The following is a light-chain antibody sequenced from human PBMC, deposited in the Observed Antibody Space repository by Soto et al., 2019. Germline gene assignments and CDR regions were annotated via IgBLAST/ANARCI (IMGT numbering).Light chain of an antibody. CDR2: GAS. CDR1: QSVSSY. J-gene: IGKJ1*01. V-gene: IGKV3-20*01. CDR3: QQYGSSPRT. Sequence: EIVLTQSPGTLSLSPGERATLSCMASQSVSSYLAWYQQKPGQAPRLLIYGASSRDTGIPDRFSGSGSGTDFTLTINSLEPEDFALYYCQQYGSSPRTFGQGTKVEIK.